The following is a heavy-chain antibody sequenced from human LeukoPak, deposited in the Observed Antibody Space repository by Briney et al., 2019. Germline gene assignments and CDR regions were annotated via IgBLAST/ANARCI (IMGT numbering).Heavy chain of an antibody. J-gene: IGHJ5*02. CDR3: ARADCSSSTCYLRRSWFDP. CDR2: ISPKSDFI. D-gene: IGHD2-2*01. Sequence: GGSLRLSCAASGFTFSSYEMNWVRQAPGKGLEWVSSISPKSDFIYYSDSVRGRFTISRDNAENSLYLQMNSLRAEDTAVYYCARADCSSSTCYLRRSWFDPWGQGTLVTVSS. V-gene: IGHV3-21*01. CDR1: GFTFSSYE.